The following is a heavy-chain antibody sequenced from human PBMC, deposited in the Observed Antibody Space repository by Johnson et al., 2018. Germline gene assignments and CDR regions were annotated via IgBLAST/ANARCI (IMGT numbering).Heavy chain of an antibody. CDR2: ITSSSSTI. CDR3: VKADGSGNYMDF. D-gene: IGHD3-10*01. J-gene: IGHJ6*03. V-gene: IGHV3-48*01. Sequence: VQLVESGGGLVQPGGSLRLSCVASGFTFSKYSMNWVRQATGKGLEWVSYITSSSSTIYYADSVRGRFTIYRDNAKNSLYLQMNSLRVEDTAVYYCVKADGSGNYMDFWGKGTTVTVSS. CDR1: GFTFSKYS.